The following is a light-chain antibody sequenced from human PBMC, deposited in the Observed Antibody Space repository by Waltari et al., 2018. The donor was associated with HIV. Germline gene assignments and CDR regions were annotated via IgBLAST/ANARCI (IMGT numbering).Light chain of an antibody. V-gene: IGKV1-5*03. CDR1: QSVGMW. CDR3: QQYNDYWT. CDR2: EAA. Sequence: DIQMTQSPSTLSASVGDRVTIPCRASQSVGMWLAWYQQKPGTAPNLLISEAASLGRGVPSRFSGSGSGTEFTLTISSLQPDDFATYYCQQYNDYWTFGQGTKVEVK. J-gene: IGKJ1*01.